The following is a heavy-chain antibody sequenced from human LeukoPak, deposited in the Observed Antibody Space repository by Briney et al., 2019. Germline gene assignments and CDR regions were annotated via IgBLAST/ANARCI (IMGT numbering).Heavy chain of an antibody. Sequence: GASVKVSCKASGYTFTSYDLNWVRQATGQGLEWMGWVSPNSGNTGYAQKFQGRVTMTRDTSISTVYMELSSLRSEDTAVYYCARGVAVAGTLTSWGQGTLVTVSS. CDR1: GYTFTSYD. CDR3: ARGVAVAGTLTS. D-gene: IGHD6-19*01. J-gene: IGHJ4*02. CDR2: VSPNSGNT. V-gene: IGHV1-8*01.